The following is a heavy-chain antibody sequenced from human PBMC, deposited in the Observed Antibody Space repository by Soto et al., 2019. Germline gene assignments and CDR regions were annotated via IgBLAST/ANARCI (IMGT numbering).Heavy chain of an antibody. CDR1: GGSISSGDYY. CDR2: IYYSGST. D-gene: IGHD3-22*01. Sequence: TLSLTCTVSGGSISSGDYYWSWIRQPPGKGLEWIGYIYYSGSTYYNPSLKSRVTISVDTSKNQFSLKLSSVTAADTAVYYCAREADSSGPINYYGMDVWGQGTTVTVSS. V-gene: IGHV4-30-4*01. CDR3: AREADSSGPINYYGMDV. J-gene: IGHJ6*02.